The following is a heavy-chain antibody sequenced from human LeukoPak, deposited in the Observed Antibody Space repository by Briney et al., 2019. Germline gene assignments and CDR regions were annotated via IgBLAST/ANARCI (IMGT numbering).Heavy chain of an antibody. J-gene: IGHJ4*02. CDR3: SRGRADGYSGYDFGDY. D-gene: IGHD5-12*01. Sequence: GASVKVSCKGSGYSFSSYGMHWVRQAPGQGLEWMGWINPNSGGTDYAQKFQGRVTMARDTSISTAYMELSSLTSDDTAVYYCSRGRADGYSGYDFGDYWGQGTLVTVSS. V-gene: IGHV1-2*02. CDR2: INPNSGGT. CDR1: GYSFSSYG.